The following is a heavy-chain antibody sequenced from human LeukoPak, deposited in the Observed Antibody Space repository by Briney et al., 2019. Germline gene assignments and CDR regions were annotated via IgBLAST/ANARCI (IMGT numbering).Heavy chain of an antibody. CDR2: IWYDGSNK. CDR1: GFTFSSYG. D-gene: IGHD3-22*01. V-gene: IGHV3-33*01. Sequence: TGRSLRLSCAASGFTFSSYGMHWVRQAPGKGLEWVAVIWYDGSNKYYADSVKGRFTISRDSSKNTLYLQMNSLRAEDTAVYYCARSLYYYDSSSENFDYWGQGTLVTVSS. CDR3: ARSLYYYDSSSENFDY. J-gene: IGHJ4*02.